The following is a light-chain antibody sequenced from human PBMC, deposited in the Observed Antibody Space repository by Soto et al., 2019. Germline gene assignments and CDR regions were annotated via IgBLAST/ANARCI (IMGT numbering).Light chain of an antibody. CDR3: QQANSFPIT. J-gene: IGKJ5*01. CDR2: AAS. CDR1: QSISSW. Sequence: DIQMTQSPSSLSASVGDRVTITCRASQSISSWLAWYQQKQGKAPKXLIYAASSLQSGVPSRFSGSGSGTDLTITISSLQPEDFETYDCQQANSFPITFGQGTRLEIK. V-gene: IGKV1-12*01.